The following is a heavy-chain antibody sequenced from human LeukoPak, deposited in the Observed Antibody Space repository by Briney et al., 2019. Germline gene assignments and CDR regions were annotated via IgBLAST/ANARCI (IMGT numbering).Heavy chain of an antibody. Sequence: SETLSLTCTVSGGSISSYFWSWIRQPPGKGLEWIGYIFYTRSTNYNPSLKSRVTTSVDKSKNHFSLVLTYVTAADTAVYYCAGHGPPDSSCYRAYDAFEIWGQGTMVTVSS. D-gene: IGHD3-22*01. V-gene: IGHV4-59*08. J-gene: IGHJ3*02. CDR2: IFYTRST. CDR1: GGSISSYF. CDR3: AGHGPPDSSCYRAYDAFEI.